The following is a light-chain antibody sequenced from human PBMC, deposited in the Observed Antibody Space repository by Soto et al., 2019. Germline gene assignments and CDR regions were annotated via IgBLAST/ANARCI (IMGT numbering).Light chain of an antibody. Sequence: QSVLTQPRSVSGSPGQSVTISCTGTSSDVGTYDFVSWYQQHPGKAPRLMIFNVSERPSGVPDRFSGSKSGNTASLTISGLQAEDEADYFCCLYSVTFSVVGTWTKVTVL. CDR2: NVS. CDR1: SSDVGTYDF. CDR3: CLYSVTFSV. J-gene: IGLJ1*01. V-gene: IGLV2-11*01.